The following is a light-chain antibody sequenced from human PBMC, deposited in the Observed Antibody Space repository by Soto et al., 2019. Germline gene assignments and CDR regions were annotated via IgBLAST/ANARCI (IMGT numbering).Light chain of an antibody. CDR2: DVS. CDR1: SGDIGDYNY. Sequence: QSVLTQPASVSGSPGQSITISCVGTSGDIGDYNYVSWYQQHPGKVPKVIIYDVSNRPSGVSYRFSGTKSGNTASLTVSGLQAEDEADYYCCSYTRSRTLIFGTGTKVNVL. CDR3: CSYTRSRTLI. V-gene: IGLV2-14*01. J-gene: IGLJ1*01.